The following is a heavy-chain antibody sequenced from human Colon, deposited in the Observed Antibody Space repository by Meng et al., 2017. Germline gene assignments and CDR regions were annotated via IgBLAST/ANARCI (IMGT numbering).Heavy chain of an antibody. D-gene: IGHD4-17*01. Sequence: QVGPQESGPRPVDPSATRALSGGFFGGSITSYNCRRPVRQPQWMALECLGEIALGGPPNNNPSPRCLVTMTLDISKKQLSLSVTSVAAEDSAVYSCARHGGYHFDSWGQGALVTVSS. CDR2: IALGGPP. J-gene: IGHJ4*02. CDR3: ARHGGYHFDS. V-gene: IGHV4-4*02. CDR1: GGSITSYNC.